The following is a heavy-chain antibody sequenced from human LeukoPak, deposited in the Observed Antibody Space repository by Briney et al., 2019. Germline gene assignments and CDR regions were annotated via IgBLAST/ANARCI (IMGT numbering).Heavy chain of an antibody. Sequence: SETLSLTCTASGGSISSYYWSWIRQPPGKGLEWIGYIYYSGSTNYNPSLKSRVTISVDTSKNQFSLKLSSVTAADTAVYYCARDKQWLAPYGMDVWGQGTTVTVSS. J-gene: IGHJ6*02. D-gene: IGHD6-19*01. CDR3: ARDKQWLAPYGMDV. V-gene: IGHV4-59*01. CDR1: GGSISSYY. CDR2: IYYSGST.